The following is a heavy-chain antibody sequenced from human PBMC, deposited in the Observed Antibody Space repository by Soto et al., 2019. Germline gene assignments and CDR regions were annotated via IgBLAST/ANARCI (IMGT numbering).Heavy chain of an antibody. V-gene: IGHV3-48*03. CDR2: INSRGTSM. J-gene: IGHJ4*02. CDR1: GFTFSSHE. D-gene: IGHD6-25*01. CDR3: VRPPDGGSRYHFDY. Sequence: GGSLRLSCVTSGFTFSSHEMNWVRQAPGKGLEWVSYINSRGTSMYYADSVKGRFTVSRDNAKNSMYLQMNSLRGEDTAIYYCVRPPDGGSRYHFDYWGQGALVTVSS.